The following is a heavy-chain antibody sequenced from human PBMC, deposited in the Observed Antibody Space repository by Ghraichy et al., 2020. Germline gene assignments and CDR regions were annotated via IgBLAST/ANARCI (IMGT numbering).Heavy chain of an antibody. CDR2: FSGRGGST. CDR1: GFTSSSYA. CDR3: ANSGWYYFDY. D-gene: IGHD6-19*01. Sequence: GGSLRLSCAASGFTSSSYAMSWVRQAPGKGLEWVSVFSGRGGSTYYAESVKCRFTISRANSKNTLYLQMNSLRAEDTAVYYCANSGWYYFDYWGRGTLVTVSS. V-gene: IGHV3-23*01. J-gene: IGHJ4*02.